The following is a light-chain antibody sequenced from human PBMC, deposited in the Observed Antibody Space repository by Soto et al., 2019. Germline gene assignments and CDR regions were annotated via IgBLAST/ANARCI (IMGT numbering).Light chain of an antibody. V-gene: IGLV2-11*01. Sequence: QSALTQPRSVSASPGQSVAISCTGTSSDVGGYNYVSWYQQHPGKAPKVMIYDVSKRPSGVPDRFSGSKSGNTASLTISGLQAEDEADYYCCSHAGSYTDVFGTGTKVTVL. CDR2: DVS. CDR3: CSHAGSYTDV. J-gene: IGLJ1*01. CDR1: SSDVGGYNY.